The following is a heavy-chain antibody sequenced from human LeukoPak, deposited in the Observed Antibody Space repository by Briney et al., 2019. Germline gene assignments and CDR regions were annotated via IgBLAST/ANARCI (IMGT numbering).Heavy chain of an antibody. D-gene: IGHD3-22*01. CDR2: ISSSSSYI. J-gene: IGHJ3*02. Sequence: GGSLRLSCAASGFTFSSYSMNWVRQAPGKGLEWVSSISSSSSYIYYADSVKGRFTISRDNAKNSLYLQMNSLRAEDTAVYYCATLRYYYDSSSRAFDIWGQGTMVTVSS. V-gene: IGHV3-21*01. CDR3: ATLRYYYDSSSRAFDI. CDR1: GFTFSSYS.